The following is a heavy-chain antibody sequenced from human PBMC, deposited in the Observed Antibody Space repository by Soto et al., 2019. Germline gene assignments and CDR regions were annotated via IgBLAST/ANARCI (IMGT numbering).Heavy chain of an antibody. Sequence: QLQLQESGPGLVKPSETLSLTCTVSGGSISSSSYYWGWIRQPPGKGLEWIGSIYYSGSTYYNPSLKSRVTISVDTSKNHFSLKLSSVTAADTAVYYCARLTDGSGFDAFDIWGQGTMVTVSS. D-gene: IGHD3-10*01. J-gene: IGHJ3*02. CDR3: ARLTDGSGFDAFDI. V-gene: IGHV4-39*02. CDR2: IYYSGST. CDR1: GGSISSSSYY.